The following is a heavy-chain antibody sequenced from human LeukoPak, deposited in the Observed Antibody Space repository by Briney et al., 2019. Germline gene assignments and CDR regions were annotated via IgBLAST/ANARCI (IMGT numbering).Heavy chain of an antibody. V-gene: IGHV3-30-3*01. CDR2: ISYDGSNK. Sequence: KSGGSLRLSCAASGFTFSSYAMHWVRQAPGKGLEWVAVISYDGSNKYYADSVKGRFTISRDNSKNTLYLQMNSLRAEDTAVYYCTRDWRNLGYDYWGQGTLVTVSS. CDR1: GFTFSSYA. D-gene: IGHD5-12*01. CDR3: TRDWRNLGYDY. J-gene: IGHJ4*02.